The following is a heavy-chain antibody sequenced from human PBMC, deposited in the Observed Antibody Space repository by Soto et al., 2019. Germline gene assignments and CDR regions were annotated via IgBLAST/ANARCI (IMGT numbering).Heavy chain of an antibody. V-gene: IGHV1-18*01. CDR1: GYTFTRYG. CDR3: AMNGHPPYYYYGLDV. J-gene: IGHJ6*02. Sequence: ASVKVSCKASGYTFTRYGISWVRQAPGQGLEWMGWISGYNGDTNYAQKFQDRVSMTIDTSTGTAYMELRSLTSDDTAIYYCAMNGHPPYYYYGLDVWGQGTTVTVSS. CDR2: ISGYNGDT. D-gene: IGHD2-8*01.